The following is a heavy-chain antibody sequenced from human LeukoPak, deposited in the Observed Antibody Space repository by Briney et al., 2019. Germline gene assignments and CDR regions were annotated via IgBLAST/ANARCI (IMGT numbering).Heavy chain of an antibody. D-gene: IGHD3-9*01. CDR1: GGTFSSYA. CDR3: ARGRYYDILTGYYGIFDY. CDR2: IIPIFGTA. J-gene: IGHJ4*02. Sequence: SVKVSCKASGGTFSSYAISWVRQAPGQGLEWMGRIIPIFGTANYAQKFQGRVTITTDESTSTAYMELSSLRSEDPAVYYCARGRYYDILTGYYGIFDYWGQGTLVTVSS. V-gene: IGHV1-69*05.